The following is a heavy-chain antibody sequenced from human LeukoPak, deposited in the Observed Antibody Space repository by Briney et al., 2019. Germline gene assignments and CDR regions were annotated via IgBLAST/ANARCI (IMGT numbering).Heavy chain of an antibody. CDR2: IYYSGST. CDR3: ARTAMVPSMYYGMDV. Sequence: SQTLSLTCTVSGGSISSGDYYWSWIRQPPGKGLEWIGYIYYSGSTNYNPSLKSRVTISVDTSKNQFSLKLSSVTAADTAVYYCARTAMVPSMYYGMDVWGQGTTVTVSS. CDR1: GGSISSGDYY. D-gene: IGHD5-18*01. J-gene: IGHJ6*02. V-gene: IGHV4-61*08.